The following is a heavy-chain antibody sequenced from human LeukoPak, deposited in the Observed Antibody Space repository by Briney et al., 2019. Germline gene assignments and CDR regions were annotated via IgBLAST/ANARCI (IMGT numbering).Heavy chain of an antibody. CDR2: ISYDGGNK. J-gene: IGHJ4*02. CDR1: GFTFSRSA. Sequence: GGSLRLSCAASGFTFSRSAMHWVRQAPGKGLEWVAIISYDGGNKYYADSVKGRFTISRDDSKNTLYLQMNNLRAEDTAVYYCAKDGAWLRFDDWGQGILVTVSS. CDR3: AKDGAWLRFDD. D-gene: IGHD5-12*01. V-gene: IGHV3-30*04.